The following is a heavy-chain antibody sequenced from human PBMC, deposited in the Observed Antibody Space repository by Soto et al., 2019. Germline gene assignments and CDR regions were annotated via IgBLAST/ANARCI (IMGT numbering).Heavy chain of an antibody. CDR3: AKGLDSGSYTDFDY. D-gene: IGHD1-26*01. CDR2: ISHSGGST. V-gene: IGHV3-23*01. CDR1: GFTLRNYV. Sequence: EVHLWESGGALVKPGGSVRLSFAASGFTLRNYVMTWVRQAPGKGLEWVSSISHSGGSTYYADSVKARFTISRDISKNTLYLQMNGLRADDTAVYFCAKGLDSGSYTDFDYWGQGTLVTVSS. J-gene: IGHJ4*02.